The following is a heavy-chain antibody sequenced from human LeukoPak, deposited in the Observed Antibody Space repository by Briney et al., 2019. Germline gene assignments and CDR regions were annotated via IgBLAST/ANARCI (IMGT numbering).Heavy chain of an antibody. CDR3: ARHGTTVVTPDC. CDR2: MFYSGSP. J-gene: IGHJ4*02. D-gene: IGHD4-23*01. V-gene: IGHV4-39*01. Sequence: PSETLSLTCTVSGGSITSSRFYWGWIRQPPGKGLEWIGRMFYSGSPDYNPSLKSRVSISISTSKNHLSLRLTSVTAADTAVYYCARHGTTVVTPDCWGQGTLVTVSS. CDR1: GGSITSSRFY.